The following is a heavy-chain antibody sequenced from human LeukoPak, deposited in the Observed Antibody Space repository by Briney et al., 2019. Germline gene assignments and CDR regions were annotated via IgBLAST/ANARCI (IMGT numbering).Heavy chain of an antibody. CDR3: ASISGGNDSSGYYLFDY. CDR2: ISSSSSYI. J-gene: IGHJ4*02. CDR1: GFTFSSYS. V-gene: IGHV3-21*01. Sequence: GGSLRLSCAASGFTFSSYSMNWVRQAPGKGLEWVSSISSSSSYIYYADSVKGRFTISRDNTKNSLYLQMNSLRAEDTAVYYCASISGGNDSSGYYLFDYWGQGTLVTVSS. D-gene: IGHD3-22*01.